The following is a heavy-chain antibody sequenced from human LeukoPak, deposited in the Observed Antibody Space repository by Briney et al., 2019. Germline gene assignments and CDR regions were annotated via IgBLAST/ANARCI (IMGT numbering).Heavy chain of an antibody. D-gene: IGHD2-15*01. Sequence: ASVKVSCKASRETFTGYYMHWVRQAPGQGLEWMGWINPNSGGTNYAQKFQGRDTMTRDTSISTAYMELSRLRSDDTAVYYCARENYCSGGSCYGYFQHWGQGTLVTVSS. J-gene: IGHJ1*01. V-gene: IGHV1-2*02. CDR3: ARENYCSGGSCYGYFQH. CDR2: INPNSGGT. CDR1: RETFTGYY.